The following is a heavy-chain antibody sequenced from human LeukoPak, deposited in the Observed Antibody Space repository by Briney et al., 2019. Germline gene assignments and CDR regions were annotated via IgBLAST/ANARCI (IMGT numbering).Heavy chain of an antibody. CDR3: ARDPDSSGWYDY. CDR2: ISSSGSTI. CDR1: GFTFSDYY. J-gene: IGHJ4*02. D-gene: IGHD6-19*01. V-gene: IGHV3-11*01. Sequence: PGGSLRLSCAASGFTFSDYYMSWIRQAPGKGLEWVSYISSSGSTIYYTDSVKGRFTISKDNAKNSLYLQMNSLRAEDTAVYYCARDPDSSGWYDYWGQGTLVTVSS.